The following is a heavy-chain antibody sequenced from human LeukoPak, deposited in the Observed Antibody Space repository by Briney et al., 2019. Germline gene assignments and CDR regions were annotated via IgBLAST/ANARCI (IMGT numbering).Heavy chain of an antibody. Sequence: ASVKVSCKASGYTFTSYYMHWVRQAPGQGLEWMGIIDPSGGSTSYAQKFQGRVTMTRDTSTSTDYMELSSLRSEDTAVYYCARESYDILTGYWGFDYWGQGTLVTVSS. CDR1: GYTFTSYY. CDR2: IDPSGGST. CDR3: ARESYDILTGYWGFDY. D-gene: IGHD3-9*01. J-gene: IGHJ4*02. V-gene: IGHV1-46*01.